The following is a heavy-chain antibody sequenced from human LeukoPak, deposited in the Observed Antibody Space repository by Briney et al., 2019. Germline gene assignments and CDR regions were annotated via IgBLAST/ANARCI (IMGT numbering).Heavy chain of an antibody. J-gene: IGHJ4*02. CDR1: GGTFSSYA. V-gene: IGHV1-69*05. CDR3: ARNRDYGDYDCYFDY. Sequence: ASVKVSCKASGGTFSSYAISWVRQAPGQGLEWMGGIIPIFGTANYAQKFQGRVTITTDESTSTAYMELSSLRSEDTAVYYCARNRDYGDYDCYFDYWGQGTLVTVSS. CDR2: IIPIFGTA. D-gene: IGHD4-17*01.